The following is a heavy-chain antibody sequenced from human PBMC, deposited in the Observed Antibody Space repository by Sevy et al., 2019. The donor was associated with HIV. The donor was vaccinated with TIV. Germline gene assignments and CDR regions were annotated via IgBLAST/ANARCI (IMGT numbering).Heavy chain of an antibody. J-gene: IGHJ4*02. D-gene: IGHD1-26*01. CDR2: IKSKTDGGTT. V-gene: IGHV3-15*01. CDR3: TTVHHSIVGGSEFDY. CDR1: GFTFSNAW. Sequence: GGSLRLSCAASGFTFSNAWMSWVRQAPGKGLEWVGRIKSKTDGGTTDYAAPVKGRFTSSSNDSKNKLYLQMNSLKTEDTAVYYCTTVHHSIVGGSEFDYWGQGTLVTVSS.